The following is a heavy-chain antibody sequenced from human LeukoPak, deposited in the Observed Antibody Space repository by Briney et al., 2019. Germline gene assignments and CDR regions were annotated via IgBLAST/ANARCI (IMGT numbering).Heavy chain of an antibody. CDR1: GFTFSSYS. CDR3: ARDPVATITPFDY. D-gene: IGHD5-12*01. CDR2: ISSSSSYI. V-gene: IGHV3-21*01. J-gene: IGHJ4*02. Sequence: GGSLRLSCAASGFTFSSYSMNWVRQAPGKGLEWVSSISSSSSYIYYADSVKGRFTVSRDNAKNSLYLQMNSLRAEDTAVYYCARDPVATITPFDYWGQGTLVTVSS.